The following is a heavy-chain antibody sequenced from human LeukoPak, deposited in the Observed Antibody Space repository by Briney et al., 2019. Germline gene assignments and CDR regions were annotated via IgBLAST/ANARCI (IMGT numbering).Heavy chain of an antibody. CDR1: GGTFSSYA. Sequence: SVKVSCKASGGTFSSYAISWVRQAPGQGLEWMGGIIPIFGTANYAQKFQGRVTITADESTSTAYMELSSLRSEDTAVYYCARDPGPENDFWSGLSYYYYMGVWGKGTTVTVSS. D-gene: IGHD3-3*01. V-gene: IGHV1-69*13. J-gene: IGHJ6*03. CDR3: ARDPGPENDFWSGLSYYYYMGV. CDR2: IIPIFGTA.